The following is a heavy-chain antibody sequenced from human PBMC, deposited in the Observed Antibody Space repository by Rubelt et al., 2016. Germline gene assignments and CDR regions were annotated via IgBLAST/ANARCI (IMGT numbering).Heavy chain of an antibody. J-gene: IGHJ2*01. CDR3: ARSKDTAMVTDADWYFDL. CDR1: GYTLTELS. Sequence: SGAEVKKPGASVKVSCKVSGYTLTELSMHWVRQAPVKGLEWMGGFDPEDGETIYAQKVQGRVTMTEDTSTDTAYMELSSLRSEDTAVYYCARSKDTAMVTDADWYFDLWGRGTLVTVSS. CDR2: FDPEDGET. V-gene: IGHV1-24*01. D-gene: IGHD5-18*01.